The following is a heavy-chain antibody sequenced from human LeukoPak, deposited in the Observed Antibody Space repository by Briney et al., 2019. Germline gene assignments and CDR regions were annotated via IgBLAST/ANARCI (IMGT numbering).Heavy chain of an antibody. J-gene: IGHJ4*02. V-gene: IGHV4-39*07. CDR2: IYYSGST. Sequence: SETLSLTCTVSGGSISSSSYYWGWIRQPPGKGLEWIGSIYYSGSTYYNPSLKSRVTISVDTSKNQFSLKLSSVTAADTAVYYCARDDYGDPTEEGLDYWGQGTLVTVSS. CDR1: GGSISSSSYY. D-gene: IGHD4-17*01. CDR3: ARDDYGDPTEEGLDY.